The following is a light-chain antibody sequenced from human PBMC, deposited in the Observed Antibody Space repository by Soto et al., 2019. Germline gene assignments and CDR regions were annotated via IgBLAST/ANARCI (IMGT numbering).Light chain of an antibody. V-gene: IGKV3-20*01. Sequence: ETVTTQSPVTLSVSPGDTATLSCRASQSVSSDYLVWYQQKPGLPPRLLIYGASRRATGIPDRFSGSGSGTDFILTISRLEPEDFAVYYCQHYDNTPPSVTFGPGTKVDIK. CDR3: QHYDNTPPSVT. CDR2: GAS. J-gene: IGKJ3*01. CDR1: QSVSSDY.